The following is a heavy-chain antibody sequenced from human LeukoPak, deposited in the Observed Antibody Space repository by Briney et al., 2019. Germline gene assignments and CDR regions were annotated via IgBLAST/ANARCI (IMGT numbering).Heavy chain of an antibody. J-gene: IGHJ4*02. V-gene: IGHV4-59*08. CDR3: ARGARAGYNLAPFDY. CDR1: GGSMSSYY. D-gene: IGHD5-24*01. CDR2: IYYSGST. Sequence: PSETLSLTCTVSGGSMSSYYWSWIRQPPGKGLEWIGYIYYSGSTKYNPSLKSRVTISVDTSKNQFSLKLSSVTAADTAVYYCARGARAGYNLAPFDYWGQGTLVTVSS.